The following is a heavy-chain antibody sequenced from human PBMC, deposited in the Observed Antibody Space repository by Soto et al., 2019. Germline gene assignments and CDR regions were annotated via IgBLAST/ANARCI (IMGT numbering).Heavy chain of an antibody. CDR2: IDAGNGRT. CDR1: GYTFTDYA. CDR3: GRGRWTQTLADYYLDF. D-gene: IGHD1-1*01. J-gene: IGHJ4*02. V-gene: IGHV1-3*01. Sequence: QVQLVQSGAEVRKPGASVKVSCKASGYTFTDYALHWVRQAPGQRLEWMGWIDAGNGRTKYSQNFQGRVTITRDTSATTAYMELSSLRSEDTAVYYCGRGRWTQTLADYYLDFWGQGTLVTVSS.